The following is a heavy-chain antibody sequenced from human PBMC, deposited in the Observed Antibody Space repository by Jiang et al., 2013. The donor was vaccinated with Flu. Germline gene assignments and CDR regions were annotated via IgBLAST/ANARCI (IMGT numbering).Heavy chain of an antibody. V-gene: IGHV1-18*01. J-gene: IGHJ4*02. D-gene: IGHD4-11*01. CDR3: ARDRSTGDY. CDR1: GYTFKNNG. Sequence: SGAEVKTSGAPVKVSCKASGYTFKNNGISWVRQAPGQGLEWMGWIRVDSGQTDYAQKFQGRVTMTTDRSTTTVYMELRRLTSDDTAVYYCARDRSTGDYWGQGTPVTVSS. CDR2: IRVDSGQT.